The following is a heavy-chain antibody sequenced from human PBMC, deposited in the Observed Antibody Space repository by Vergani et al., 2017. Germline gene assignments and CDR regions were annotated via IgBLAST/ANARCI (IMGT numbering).Heavy chain of an antibody. Sequence: QVQLVQSGAEVRKPGASVTVSCKASGYTFTSYGISWVRQAPGQGLEWMGWISAYNGNTNYAQKLQGRVTMTTDTSTSTAYMELRSLRSDDTAVYYCARGDLRYFDWPYYYYGMDVWGQGTTVTVSS. CDR2: ISAYNGNT. J-gene: IGHJ6*02. D-gene: IGHD3-9*01. CDR1: GYTFTSYG. V-gene: IGHV1-18*01. CDR3: ARGDLRYFDWPYYYYGMDV.